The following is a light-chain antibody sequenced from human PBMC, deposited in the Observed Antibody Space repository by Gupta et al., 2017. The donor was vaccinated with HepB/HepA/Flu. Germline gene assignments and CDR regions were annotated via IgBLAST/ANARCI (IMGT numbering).Light chain of an antibody. CDR1: SGHSSYA. CDR2: LNSDGSH. V-gene: IGLV4-69*01. CDR3: QTWGTFVV. Sequence: QLVLTQSPPASASLGASVKLTCTLSSGHSSYAIAWHQQQPEKGPRYLMKLNSDGSHSKGDGIPDRFSGSSSGAERYLTISSLHSEDEADYYCQTWGTFVVFGGGTKLTVL. J-gene: IGLJ2*01.